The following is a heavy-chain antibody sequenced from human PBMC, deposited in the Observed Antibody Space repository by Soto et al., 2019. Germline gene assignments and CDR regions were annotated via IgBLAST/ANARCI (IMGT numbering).Heavy chain of an antibody. CDR1: GFTFSSYW. CDR2: INSDGSGT. J-gene: IGHJ4*02. CDR3: ARVRYSSGWFPFDY. V-gene: IGHV3-74*01. D-gene: IGHD6-19*01. Sequence: GGSLRLSCAASGFTFSSYWMHWVRQAPGKGLVWVSRINSDGSGTSYADSVKGRFTISRDNAKNTLHLQMNSLRAEDTAVYYCARVRYSSGWFPFDYWGQGTLVTVSS.